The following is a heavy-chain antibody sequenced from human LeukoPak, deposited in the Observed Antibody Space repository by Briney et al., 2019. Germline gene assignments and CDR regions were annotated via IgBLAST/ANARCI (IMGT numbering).Heavy chain of an antibody. V-gene: IGHV3-30*04. CDR1: GFTFSSYA. D-gene: IGHD5-12*01. CDR2: ISYDGSNK. CDR3: ARDMVATAYSDY. Sequence: PGGSLRLSCAASGFTFSSYAMHWVRQAPGKGLEWVAVISYDGSNKYYADSVKGRFTISRDNSKNTLYLQMNSLRAEDTAVYYCARDMVATAYSDYWGQGTLVTVSS. J-gene: IGHJ4*02.